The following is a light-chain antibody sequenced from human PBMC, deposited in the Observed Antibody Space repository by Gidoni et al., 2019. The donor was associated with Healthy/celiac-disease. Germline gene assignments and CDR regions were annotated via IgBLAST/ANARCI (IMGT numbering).Light chain of an antibody. J-gene: IGKJ1*01. CDR1: QSISSY. CDR2: AAS. Sequence: DIQMTQSPSSLSASVGDRVTITCRASQSISSYLNWYQQKPGKAPKLLIYAASSLQSGVPSRFSGSGSGTDFTLTISSLQPEDFATYYCQQSYSTPRTFGQXIKVETK. V-gene: IGKV1-39*01. CDR3: QQSYSTPRT.